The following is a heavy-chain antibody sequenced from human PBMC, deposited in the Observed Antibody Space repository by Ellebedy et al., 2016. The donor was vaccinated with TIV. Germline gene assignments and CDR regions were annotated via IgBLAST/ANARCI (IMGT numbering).Heavy chain of an antibody. CDR1: GFTFADYA. CDR2: IRSKAYGGTT. V-gene: IGHV3-49*04. J-gene: IGHJ6*02. CDR3: TRDLTTLAAAGTGIYYYTMDV. Sequence: GGSLRLSXTASGFTFADYAMSWVRQAPGKGLAWVRFIRSKAYGGTTEYAASVKGRFTISRDDSKSIAYLQMNSLKAEDTAVYYCTRDLTTLAAAGTGIYYYTMDVWGQGTTVTVSS. D-gene: IGHD6-13*01.